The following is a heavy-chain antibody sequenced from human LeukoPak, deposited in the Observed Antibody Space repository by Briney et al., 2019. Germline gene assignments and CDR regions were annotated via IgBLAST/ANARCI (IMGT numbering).Heavy chain of an antibody. CDR3: AREPPGGGFAY. D-gene: IGHD3-16*01. V-gene: IGHV3-66*01. J-gene: IGHJ4*02. CDR2: VYSGGNT. Sequence: PGGSLRLSCAASGSTVSSAYMSWVRQAPGKGLEWVSVVYSGGNTYYADSVKGRFTISRDNSKNTLYLQMNSLRAEDTAVYYCAREPPGGGFAYWGQGTLVTVSS. CDR1: GSTVSSAY.